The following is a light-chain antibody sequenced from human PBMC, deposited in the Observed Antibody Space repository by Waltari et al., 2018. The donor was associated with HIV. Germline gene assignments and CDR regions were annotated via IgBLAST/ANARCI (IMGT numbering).Light chain of an antibody. CDR1: PSHVGCYNY. CDR2: DVS. V-gene: IGLV2-11*01. Sequence: QSALTQPRTVSWSPGQSPTISCTGPPSHVGCYNYVYWYQQHPGKAPKLMIYDVSKRPSGVPDRFSGSKSGNTASLTISGLQAEDEADYYCCSYAGSYTYVFGTGTKVTVL. J-gene: IGLJ1*01. CDR3: CSYAGSYTYV.